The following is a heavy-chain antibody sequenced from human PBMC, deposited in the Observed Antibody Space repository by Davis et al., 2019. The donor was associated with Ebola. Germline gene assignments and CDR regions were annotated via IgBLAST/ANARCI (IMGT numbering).Heavy chain of an antibody. D-gene: IGHD1-1*01. CDR3: ARDGTNHRMDV. Sequence: GESLKISCEASGFTFNIYWLHWVRQAPGRGLVWVSRINRDGSTTKYADSVKGRFTISRDNAKNTVYLQMNNLRAEDTAVYFCARDGTNHRMDVWGKGATVTVSS. CDR2: INRDGSTT. V-gene: IGHV3-74*01. CDR1: GFTFNIYW. J-gene: IGHJ6*04.